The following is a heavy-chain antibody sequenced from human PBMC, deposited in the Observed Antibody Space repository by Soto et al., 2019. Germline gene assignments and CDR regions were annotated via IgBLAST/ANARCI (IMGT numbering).Heavy chain of an antibody. CDR3: ARGFSIFGVVKTVGYYYYGMDV. CDR2: ISYDGSNK. D-gene: IGHD3-3*01. V-gene: IGHV3-30-3*01. J-gene: IGHJ6*02. CDR1: GFTFSSYA. Sequence: LRLSCAASGFTFSSYAMHWVRQAPGKGLEWVAVISYDGSNKYYADSVKGRFTISRDNSKNTLYLQMNSLRAEDTAVYYCARGFSIFGVVKTVGYYYYGMDVWGQGTTVTVSS.